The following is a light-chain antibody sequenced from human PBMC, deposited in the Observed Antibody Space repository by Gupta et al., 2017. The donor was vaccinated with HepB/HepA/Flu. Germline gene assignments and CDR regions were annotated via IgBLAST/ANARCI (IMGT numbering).Light chain of an antibody. J-gene: IGKJ4*01. CDR1: QSISTN. CDR3: QQYNKWPLT. V-gene: IGKV3-15*01. Sequence: EIVMTQSPATLSVSPGERAILSCRASQSISTNLAWYQQKPGQAPRLLIYGSFTRATGIPARFSGSGSGTDFTLTISSLQSEDFAVYFCQQYNKWPLTFGGGTKVEIK. CDR2: GSF.